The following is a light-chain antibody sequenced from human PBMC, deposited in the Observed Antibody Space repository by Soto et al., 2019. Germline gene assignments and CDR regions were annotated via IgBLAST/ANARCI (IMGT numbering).Light chain of an antibody. V-gene: IGLV7-46*01. J-gene: IGLJ2*01. CDR3: LLSYNAARV. CDR1: TGAVTSNHH. CDR2: DTS. Sequence: QAVVTQEPSLTVSPGGTVTXXCGSSTGAVTSNHHPYWFQQKAGQAPRTLIYDTSNKHSWTPARFSGSLLGDKAALTLSGAQPEDEAQYYCLLSYNAARVFGGGTKVTVL.